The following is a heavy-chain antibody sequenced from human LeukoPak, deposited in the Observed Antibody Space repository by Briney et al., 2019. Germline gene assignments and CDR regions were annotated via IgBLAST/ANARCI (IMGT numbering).Heavy chain of an antibody. J-gene: IGHJ6*02. D-gene: IGHD2-15*01. V-gene: IGHV4-34*01. CDR3: ARRMPLNKEAYGMDV. Sequence: PSETLSLTCAVYGGSFSGYYWSWIRQPPGKGLEWIGEINHSGSTNYNPSLKSRVTISVDTSKNQFSLKLSSVTAADTAVYYCARRMPLNKEAYGMDVWGQGTTVTVSS. CDR2: INHSGST. CDR1: GGSFSGYY.